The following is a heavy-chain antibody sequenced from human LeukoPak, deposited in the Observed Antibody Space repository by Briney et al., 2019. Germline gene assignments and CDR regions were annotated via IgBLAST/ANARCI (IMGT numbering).Heavy chain of an antibody. J-gene: IGHJ4*02. Sequence: SETLSLTCTVSGGSISSYYWSWIRQPPGKGLEWIGYIYYSGSTNYNPSLKSRVTISVDTSKNQFSLKLSSVTAADTAVYYCARVVGAIRDWGQGTLVTVSS. CDR3: ARVVGAIRD. CDR2: IYYSGST. D-gene: IGHD1-26*01. V-gene: IGHV4-59*01. CDR1: GGSISSYY.